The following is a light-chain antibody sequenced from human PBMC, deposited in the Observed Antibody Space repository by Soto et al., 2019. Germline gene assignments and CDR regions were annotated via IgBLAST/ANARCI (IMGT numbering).Light chain of an antibody. Sequence: QSALTQPASVSGSPGQSITISCTGTSSDVGGYNYVSWYQHHPGKAPKLMIFEVSNRPSVVPDRFSGSKSANTASLTVSGLQAEDEADYYCMCYAGGNNWVFGGGTKLTVL. CDR1: SSDVGGYNY. CDR3: MCYAGGNNWV. V-gene: IGLV2-8*01. J-gene: IGLJ3*02. CDR2: EVS.